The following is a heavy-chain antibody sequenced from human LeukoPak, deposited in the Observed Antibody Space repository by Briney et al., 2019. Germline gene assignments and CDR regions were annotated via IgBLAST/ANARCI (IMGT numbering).Heavy chain of an antibody. CDR3: ANHREHDYTSRVDY. Sequence: PGGSLRLSCAASGFTFSSYAMSWVRQAPGKGLEWVSAISGSGGSTYYADSVKGRFTISRDNSKNTLYLQMNSLRAEDTAVYYCANHREHDYTSRVDYWGQGTLVTVSS. CDR2: ISGSGGST. V-gene: IGHV3-23*01. CDR1: GFTFSSYA. J-gene: IGHJ4*02. D-gene: IGHD4-11*01.